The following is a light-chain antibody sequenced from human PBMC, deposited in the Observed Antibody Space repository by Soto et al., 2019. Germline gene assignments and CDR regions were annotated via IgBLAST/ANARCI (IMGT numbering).Light chain of an antibody. Sequence: DSEMTQSRSSLSASVGYRLTICCRASQSISSYLNWYQQKPGEAPKLMIYAASSLQSGVPSRFSGSLSGTDFTLTISRLETEDFAVYYCQQYGSSPETFGQGTKVDTK. V-gene: IGKV1-39*01. J-gene: IGKJ1*01. CDR1: QSISSY. CDR3: QQYGSSPET. CDR2: AAS.